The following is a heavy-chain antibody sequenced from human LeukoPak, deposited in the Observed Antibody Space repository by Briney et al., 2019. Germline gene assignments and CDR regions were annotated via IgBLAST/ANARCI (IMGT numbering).Heavy chain of an antibody. V-gene: IGHV3-48*04. Sequence: PTGGSLRLSCAASGFTFSSYSMNWVRQAPGKGLEWVSYISSSGSTIYYADSVKGRFTLSRDNAKNSLYLQMNSLRAEDTAVYYCARAESSWYNYFDYWGQGTLVTVSS. J-gene: IGHJ4*02. D-gene: IGHD6-13*01. CDR1: GFTFSSYS. CDR3: ARAESSWYNYFDY. CDR2: ISSSGSTI.